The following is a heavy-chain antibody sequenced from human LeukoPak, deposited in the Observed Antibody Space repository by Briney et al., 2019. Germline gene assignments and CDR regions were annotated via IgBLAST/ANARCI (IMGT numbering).Heavy chain of an antibody. CDR3: AKVGATWGTLDY. CDR2: ISWNSGSI. V-gene: IGHV3-9*01. J-gene: IGHJ4*02. CDR1: GFTFDDYA. Sequence: GGSLRLSCAASGFTFDDYAMHWARQAPGKGLEWVSGISWNSGSIGYADSVKGRFTISRDNAKNSLYLQMNSLRAEDTALYYCAKVGATWGTLDYWGQGTLVTVSS. D-gene: IGHD1-26*01.